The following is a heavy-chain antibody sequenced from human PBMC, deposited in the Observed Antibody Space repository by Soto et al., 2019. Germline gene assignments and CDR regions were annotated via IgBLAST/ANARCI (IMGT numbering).Heavy chain of an antibody. CDR2: VNPRGGNT. CDR3: AGGGLVVVVTAAFAY. Sequence: QVQLMQSGAEVKKPGASVKVSCKASGDTFTNYYIHWVRQAPGQGLEWMGTVNPRGGNTTYSPNFLGRVTMTRDTSTSTLYIALTSLTSDDTAVYYCAGGGLVVVVTAAFAYWGQGTLVTVSS. V-gene: IGHV1-46*01. J-gene: IGHJ4*02. CDR1: GDTFTNYY. D-gene: IGHD2-21*02.